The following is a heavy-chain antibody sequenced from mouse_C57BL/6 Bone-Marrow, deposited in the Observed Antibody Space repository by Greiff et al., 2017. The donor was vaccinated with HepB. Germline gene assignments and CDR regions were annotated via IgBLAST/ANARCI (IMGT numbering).Heavy chain of an antibody. D-gene: IGHD2-2*01. CDR1: GYTFTSYW. CDR2: IHPNSGST. Sequence: QVQLQQPGAELVKPGASVKLSCKASGYTFTSYWMHWVKQRPGQGLEWIGMIHPNSGSTNYNEKFKSKATLTVDKSSSTAYMQLSSLTSEDSAVYYCARKIYYGYDGTLELGGVFAYWGQGTLVTVSA. V-gene: IGHV1-64*01. CDR3: ARKIYYGYDGTLELGGVFAY. J-gene: IGHJ3*01.